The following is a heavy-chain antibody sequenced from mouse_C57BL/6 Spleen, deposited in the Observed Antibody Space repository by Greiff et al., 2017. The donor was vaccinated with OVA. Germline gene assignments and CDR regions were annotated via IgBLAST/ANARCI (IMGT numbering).Heavy chain of an antibody. CDR3: ARRFITTVVLHWYVDV. CDR2: IYPRSGNT. CDR1: GYTFTSYG. Sequence: QVQLKQSGAELARPGASVKLSCKASGYTFTSYGISWVKQRTGPGLEWIGEIYPRSGNTYYNEKFKGKATLTADKSSSTAYIELRSLTSEDAAVYFCARRFITTVVLHWYVDVGGTGTTVTVSS. V-gene: IGHV1-81*01. D-gene: IGHD1-1*01. J-gene: IGHJ1*03.